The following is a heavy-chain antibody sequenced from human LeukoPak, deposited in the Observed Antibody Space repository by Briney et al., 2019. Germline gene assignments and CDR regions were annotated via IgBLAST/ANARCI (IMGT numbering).Heavy chain of an antibody. CDR3: ARALGRGSGWYSYYFDY. Sequence: SQTLSLTCAISGDSVSSNSAAWNWIRQSPSRGLEWLGRTYYRSKWYNDYAVSVKSRITINPDTSKNHFSLQLNSVTPEDAAVYYCARALGRGSGWYSYYFDYWGQGTLVTVSS. D-gene: IGHD6-19*01. CDR1: GDSVSSNSAA. J-gene: IGHJ4*02. CDR2: TYYRSKWYN. V-gene: IGHV6-1*01.